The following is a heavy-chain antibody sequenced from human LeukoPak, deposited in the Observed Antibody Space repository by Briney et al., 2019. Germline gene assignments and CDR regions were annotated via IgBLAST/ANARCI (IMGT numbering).Heavy chain of an antibody. CDR3: AAAGTGTTYYFDY. Sequence: GTSVKVSCKASGFTFTSSAMQWVRQARGQRLEWIGWIVVGSGNTNYAQKFQERVTITWDMSTSTAYMELSSLRSEDTAVYYCAAAGTGTTYYFDYWGQGTLVTVSS. CDR1: GFTFTSSA. D-gene: IGHD1-1*01. CDR2: IVVGSGNT. V-gene: IGHV1-58*02. J-gene: IGHJ4*02.